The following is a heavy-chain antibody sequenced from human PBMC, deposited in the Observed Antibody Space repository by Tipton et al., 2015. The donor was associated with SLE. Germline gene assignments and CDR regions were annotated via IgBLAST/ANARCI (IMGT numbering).Heavy chain of an antibody. J-gene: IGHJ3*02. D-gene: IGHD4-17*01. Sequence: PSRGLEWLGRTYYRSKWYNDYAVSVKSRITINPDTSKNQFSLRLSSVTAADTAMYYCARYGDAFDIWGQGTMVTVSS. CDR2: TYYRSKWYN. CDR3: ARYGDAFDI. V-gene: IGHV6-1*01.